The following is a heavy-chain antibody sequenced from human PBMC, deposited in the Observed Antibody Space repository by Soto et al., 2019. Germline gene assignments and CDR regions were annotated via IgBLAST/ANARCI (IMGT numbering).Heavy chain of an antibody. CDR2: IYPGDSDT. Sequence: RGESLKISCKGSGYSFTSYWIGWVRQMPGKGLECMGIIYPGDSDTRYSPSFQGQVTISADKSISTAYLQWSSLKASDTAMYYCARHPDHSISSRDFWGQGTRVSVSS. CDR3: ARHPDHSISSRDF. V-gene: IGHV5-51*01. CDR1: GYSFTSYW. D-gene: IGHD6-6*01. J-gene: IGHJ4*02.